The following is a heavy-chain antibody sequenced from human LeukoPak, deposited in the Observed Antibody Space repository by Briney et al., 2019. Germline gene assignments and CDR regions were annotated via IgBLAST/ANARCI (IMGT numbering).Heavy chain of an antibody. J-gene: IGHJ6*03. CDR2: INPNSGGT. D-gene: IGHD3-10*01. CDR3: ARAFFVRSGGRRGNYYRAV. CDR1: GYTFTGYY. Sequence: ASVRVSCKASGYTFTGYYMHWVRQAPGQGLEWMGWINPNSGGTNYAQKFQGRVTMTRDTSISTAYMELSRLRSDDTAVYYCARAFFVRSGGRRGNYYRAVGGKGTTVTAS. V-gene: IGHV1-2*02.